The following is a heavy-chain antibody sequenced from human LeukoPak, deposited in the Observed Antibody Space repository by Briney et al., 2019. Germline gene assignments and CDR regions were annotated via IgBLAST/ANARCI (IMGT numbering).Heavy chain of an antibody. J-gene: IGHJ3*02. D-gene: IGHD4-23*01. CDR2: IKSKTDGGTT. V-gene: IGHV3-15*01. CDR3: TTEQGYGGNLDAFDI. CDR1: GFTFSNAW. Sequence: PGGSLRLSCAASGFTFSNAWMSWVRQAPGKGLEWVGRIKSKTDGGTTDYAAPVKGRFTISRDDSKNTLYLQMNSLKTEDTAVYYCTTEQGYGGNLDAFDIWGQGTMVTVSS.